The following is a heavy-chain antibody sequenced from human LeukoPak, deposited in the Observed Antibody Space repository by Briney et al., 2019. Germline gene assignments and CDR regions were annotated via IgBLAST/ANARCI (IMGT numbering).Heavy chain of an antibody. V-gene: IGHV4-34*01. J-gene: IGHJ6*02. Sequence: PSETLSLTCAVYGGSFSGYYWSWIRQPPGKGLEWIGEINHSGSTNYNPSLKSRVTISVDTSKNQFSLKLSSVTAADTAVYYCARNGGAVASYYYYGMDVWGQGTTVTVSS. CDR1: GGSFSGYY. CDR2: INHSGST. CDR3: ARNGGAVASYYYYGMDV. D-gene: IGHD6-19*01.